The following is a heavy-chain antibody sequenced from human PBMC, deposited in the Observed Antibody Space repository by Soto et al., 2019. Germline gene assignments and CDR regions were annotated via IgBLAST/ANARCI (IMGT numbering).Heavy chain of an antibody. CDR1: GGSLSSTHW. J-gene: IGHJ5*02. Sequence: QVQLQASGPGLVKPSGTLSLTCAVSGGSLSSTHWWSWVRQPPRKGLEWIGDIYHTGSTNYNPSLKSRVTISVDKSNNQFALNLSSVTAADTAVYYCARDPYYYGSGDKGGFDPWGQGTLVIVSS. CDR2: IYHTGST. D-gene: IGHD3-10*01. V-gene: IGHV4-4*02. CDR3: ARDPYYYGSGDKGGFDP.